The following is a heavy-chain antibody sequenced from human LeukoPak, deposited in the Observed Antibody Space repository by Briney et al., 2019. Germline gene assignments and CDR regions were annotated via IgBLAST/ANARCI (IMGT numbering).Heavy chain of an antibody. V-gene: IGHV1-3*03. CDR1: GYTFTSYA. Sequence: ASVKVSCKASGYTFTSYAMHWVRQAPGQRLEWMGWINAGNGNTKYSQEFQGRVTITRDTSASTAYMELSSLRSEDTAVYYCARGTERDGSGWYIPEKWGQGTLVTVSS. CDR2: INAGNGNT. D-gene: IGHD6-19*01. J-gene: IGHJ4*02. CDR3: ARGTERDGSGWYIPEK.